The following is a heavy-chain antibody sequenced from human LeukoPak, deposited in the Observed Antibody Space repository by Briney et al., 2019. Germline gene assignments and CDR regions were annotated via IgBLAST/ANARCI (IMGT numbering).Heavy chain of an antibody. CDR2: IKSDGSSI. Sequence: PGGSLRLSRVGSGLTFSGYWMYWVRQAPGKGLVWLSRIKSDGSSIIYADSVKGRFTISRDNAKNTLYLQTNSLRAEDTAVYYCLRRDLTTSPIWGQGTLVTVSS. J-gene: IGHJ4*02. CDR1: GLTFSGYW. CDR3: LRRDLTTSPI. V-gene: IGHV3-74*01. D-gene: IGHD2-2*01.